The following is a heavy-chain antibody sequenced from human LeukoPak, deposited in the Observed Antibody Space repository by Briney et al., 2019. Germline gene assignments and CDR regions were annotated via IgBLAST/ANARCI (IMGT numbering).Heavy chain of an antibody. V-gene: IGHV4-59*01. CDR3: ARDLELGY. Sequence: SETLSLTCTVSGGSNSNYYWSWVRQPPGKELEWIGYIYDSGSTNYNPSLKSRVTISVDTSKNQFSLKLSSVTAADTAVYYCARDLELGYWGQGTLVTVSS. D-gene: IGHD2/OR15-2a*01. CDR1: GGSNSNYY. J-gene: IGHJ4*02. CDR2: IYDSGST.